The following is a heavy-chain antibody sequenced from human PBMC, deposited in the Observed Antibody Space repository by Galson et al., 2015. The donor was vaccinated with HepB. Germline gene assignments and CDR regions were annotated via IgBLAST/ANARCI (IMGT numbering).Heavy chain of an antibody. Sequence: SLRLSCAASGFTFSSYAMSWVRQAPGKGLEWVSAISGSGGSTYYADSVKGRFTISRDNSKNTLYLQMNSLRAEDTAVYYCAKVDRFARYCSSTSCQKYYFDYWGQGTLVTVSS. CDR1: GFTFSSYA. CDR3: AKVDRFARYCSSTSCQKYYFDY. V-gene: IGHV3-23*01. J-gene: IGHJ4*02. CDR2: ISGSGGST. D-gene: IGHD2-2*01.